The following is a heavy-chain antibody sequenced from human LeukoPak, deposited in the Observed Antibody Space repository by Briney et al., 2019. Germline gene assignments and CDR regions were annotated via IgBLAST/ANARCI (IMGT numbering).Heavy chain of an antibody. CDR1: GFTFSSYA. V-gene: IGHV3-23*01. CDR3: AKHFGSGDYYNFFDD. J-gene: IGHJ4*02. Sequence: QPGGSLRLSCAASGFTFSSYAMSWVRQAPGKGLEWVSSISGTGGSTYYADSVKGRFTISRDNSKNTLFLQMNSLRAEDTASYYCAKHFGSGDYYNFFDDWGQGTLVSVSS. CDR2: ISGTGGST. D-gene: IGHD3-10*01.